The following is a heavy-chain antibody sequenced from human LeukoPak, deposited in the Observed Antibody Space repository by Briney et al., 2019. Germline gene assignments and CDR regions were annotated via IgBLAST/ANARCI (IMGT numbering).Heavy chain of an antibody. Sequence: GGSLRLSCVVSGFSFSSYGMHWVRQAPGKGLEWVAVISYDGSSKYYADPVKGRFTISRDNSKNTLYLQMNSLRAEDTALYYCAKDVKYNWNYIDYWGQGALVTVSS. V-gene: IGHV3-30*18. CDR2: ISYDGSSK. D-gene: IGHD1-20*01. J-gene: IGHJ4*02. CDR3: AKDVKYNWNYIDY. CDR1: GFSFSSYG.